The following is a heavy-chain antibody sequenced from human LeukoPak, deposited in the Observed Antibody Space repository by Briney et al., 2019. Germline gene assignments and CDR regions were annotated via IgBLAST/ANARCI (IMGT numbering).Heavy chain of an antibody. CDR2: IYYSGST. J-gene: IGHJ4*02. CDR1: GGSISSYY. V-gene: IGHV4-59*01. D-gene: IGHD5-18*01. CDR3: ASGYSYGYVDY. Sequence: SETLSLPCTVSGGSISSYYWRWIRQPPGKGLEWIGYIYYSGSTNYNPSLKSRVTISVDTSNNQFSLKLSSVTAADTAVYYCASGYSYGYVDYWGQGTLVTVSS.